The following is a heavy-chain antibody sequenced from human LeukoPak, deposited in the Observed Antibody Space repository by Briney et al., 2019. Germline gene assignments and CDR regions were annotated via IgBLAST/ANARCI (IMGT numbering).Heavy chain of an antibody. CDR2: FDPEDGET. CDR1: GYTLTELS. J-gene: IGHJ3*02. Sequence: ASVKVSCKVSGYTLTELSMHWVRQAPGKGLEWMGGFDPEDGETIYAQKFQGRVTMTEDTSTDTAYMELSSLRSEDTAVYYCATPNTMVRGVIKGESAAFDIWGQGTMVTVSS. V-gene: IGHV1-24*01. CDR3: ATPNTMVRGVIKGESAAFDI. D-gene: IGHD3-10*01.